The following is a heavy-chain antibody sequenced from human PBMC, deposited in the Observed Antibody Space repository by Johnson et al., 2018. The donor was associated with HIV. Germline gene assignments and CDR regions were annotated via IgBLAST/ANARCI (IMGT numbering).Heavy chain of an antibody. J-gene: IGHJ3*01. V-gene: IGHV3-7*01. CDR3: AKDLELSPGTARAVGGSFDL. CDR2: IKQDGGEK. CDR1: GFTFSSYW. Sequence: VQLVESGGGVVQPGGSLRLSCATSGFTFSSYWMSWVRQAPGKGLDWVANIKQDGGEKYYADSVKGRFTISRDNSKNTLYLQMNSLRAEDTAVYYCAKDLELSPGTARAVGGSFDLWGQGTLVTVSS. D-gene: IGHD6-19*01.